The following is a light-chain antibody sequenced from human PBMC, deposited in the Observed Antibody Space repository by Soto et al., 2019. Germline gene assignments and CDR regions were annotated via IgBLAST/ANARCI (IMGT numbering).Light chain of an antibody. CDR2: AAS. Sequence: DIQMTQSPSSLSASVGDRVTITCRASQSISSYLNWYQQKPGKAPKLLIYAASSLQSGVPSRFSGSGSGTEFTLTISSLQPEDFATYYCQQYENLPITFGQGTRLEIK. V-gene: IGKV1-39*01. CDR1: QSISSY. CDR3: QQYENLPIT. J-gene: IGKJ5*01.